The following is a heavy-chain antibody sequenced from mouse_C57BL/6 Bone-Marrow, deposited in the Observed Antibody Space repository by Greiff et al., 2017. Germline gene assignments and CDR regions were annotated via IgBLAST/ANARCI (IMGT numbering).Heavy chain of an antibody. CDR1: GYAFSSSW. Sequence: LKQSGPELVKPGASVKISCKASGYAFSSSWMNWVKQRPGKGLEWIGRIYPGDGDTNYNGKFKGKATLTADKSSSTAYMQLSSLTSEDSAVYFCARGGKGYWYFDVWGTGTTVTVSS. D-gene: IGHD2-1*01. CDR3: ARGGKGYWYFDV. CDR2: IYPGDGDT. V-gene: IGHV1-82*01. J-gene: IGHJ1*03.